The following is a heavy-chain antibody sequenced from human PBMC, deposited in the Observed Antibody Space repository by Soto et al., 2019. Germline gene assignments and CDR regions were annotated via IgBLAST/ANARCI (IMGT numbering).Heavy chain of an antibody. Sequence: GGSLRLSCAASGFTFSNYWMTWVRQAPGKGLEWVANIRQDGSEGSYVDSVKGRFTISRDNAKVSLFLQMNSLRAEDTAVYYCARERGSKSMDVWGQGTTVTVSS. D-gene: IGHD2-15*01. CDR1: GFTFSNYW. CDR3: ARERGSKSMDV. CDR2: IRQDGSEG. J-gene: IGHJ6*02. V-gene: IGHV3-7*03.